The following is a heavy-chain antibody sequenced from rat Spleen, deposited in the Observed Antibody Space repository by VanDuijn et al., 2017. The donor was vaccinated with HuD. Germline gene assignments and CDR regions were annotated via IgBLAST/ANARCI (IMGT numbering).Heavy chain of an antibody. CDR2: ISYDGSDT. V-gene: IGHV5-29*01. J-gene: IGHJ1*01. Sequence: EVQLVESDGGLVQPGGSLKLSCAASGFIFSDHFMAWVRQVPTMGLGWVATISYDGSDTYYRDSVKGRFTLPRDNAKSTLYLQMDSLKSEDTATYYCTGAGYLRDWYFDFWGPGTMVIVSS. CDR3: TGAGYLRDWYFDF. D-gene: IGHD2-2*01. CDR1: GFIFSDHF.